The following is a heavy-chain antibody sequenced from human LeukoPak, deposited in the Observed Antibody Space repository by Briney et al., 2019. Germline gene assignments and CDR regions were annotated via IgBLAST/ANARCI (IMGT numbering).Heavy chain of an antibody. CDR1: GYSISSGYY. Sequence: SETLSLTCAVSGYSISSGYYWGWIRQPPGKGLEWIGSIYHSGSTYYNPSLKSRVTISVDTSKNQFSLKLSSVTAADTAVHYCARPEDYDFWSGYYGAFDIWGQGTMVTVSS. CDR2: IYHSGST. D-gene: IGHD3-3*01. V-gene: IGHV4-38-2*01. J-gene: IGHJ3*02. CDR3: ARPEDYDFWSGYYGAFDI.